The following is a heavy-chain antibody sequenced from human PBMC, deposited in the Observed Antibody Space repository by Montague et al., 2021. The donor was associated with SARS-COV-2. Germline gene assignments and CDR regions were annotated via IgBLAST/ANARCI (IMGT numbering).Heavy chain of an antibody. CDR2: IYYSGST. CDR3: ARDTVAWQWPFYQSRGMDV. V-gene: IGHV4-59*01. Sequence: SETLSLTCSVSGGSISSNYWSWIRQPPGKGLEWIGYIYYSGSTNYNPSLKSRVTISVDTSKNQFSLKLSSVTAADTAVYYCARDTVAWQWPFYQSRGMDVWGQGTTVTVSS. J-gene: IGHJ6*02. D-gene: IGHD4-23*01. CDR1: GGSISSNY.